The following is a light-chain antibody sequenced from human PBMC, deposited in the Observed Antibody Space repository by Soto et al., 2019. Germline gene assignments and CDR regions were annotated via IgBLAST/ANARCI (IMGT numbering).Light chain of an antibody. CDR2: DAS. CDR1: QSVSSSY. CDR3: QQYGSSPYT. J-gene: IGKJ2*01. Sequence: EIVLTQSPGTLSLSPGERATLSCRAXQSVSSSYLAWYQQKPGQAPRLLIYDASSRATGIPDRFSGSGSGTDFTLTISRLEPEDFAVYYCQQYGSSPYTFGQGTKLEIK. V-gene: IGKV3-20*01.